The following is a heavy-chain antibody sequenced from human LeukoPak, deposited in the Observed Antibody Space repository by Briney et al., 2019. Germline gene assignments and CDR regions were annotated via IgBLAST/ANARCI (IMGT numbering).Heavy chain of an antibody. J-gene: IGHJ2*01. CDR1: GYTFSNHW. D-gene: IGHD2-21*02. V-gene: IGHV5-51*01. Sequence: RGESLKISCKGFGYTFSNHWIGWVRQMPGKGLEWMGILYPGDSDTRYSPSFQGQVTISADKSISTAYLQWSSLKASDTAMYYCARTADRARPWYFDLWGRGTLVTVSS. CDR3: ARTADRARPWYFDL. CDR2: LYPGDSDT.